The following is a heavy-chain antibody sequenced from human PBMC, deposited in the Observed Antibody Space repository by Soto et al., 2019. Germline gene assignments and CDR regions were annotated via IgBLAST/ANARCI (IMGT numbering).Heavy chain of an antibody. CDR1: GFTLNNSS. Sequence: PGGSLRLSCAASGFTLNNSSMSWVRQAPGKGLEWVSSLTSWSYINYADSVKGRFTISRDNAKNSLYLQMNSLRAEDTAVYFCARTRVTIFGVVPTDGMDVWGQGTTVTVSS. J-gene: IGHJ6*02. CDR2: LTSWSYI. D-gene: IGHD3-3*01. V-gene: IGHV3-21*01. CDR3: ARTRVTIFGVVPTDGMDV.